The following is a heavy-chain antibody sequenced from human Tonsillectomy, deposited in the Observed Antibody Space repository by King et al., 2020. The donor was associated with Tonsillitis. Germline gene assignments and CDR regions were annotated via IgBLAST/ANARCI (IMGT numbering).Heavy chain of an antibody. CDR1: GFTFSSYS. Sequence: VQLVESGGGLVKPGGSLRLSCAASGFTFSSYSMNWVRQAPGKGLEWVSSISSSISYIYYADAVKGRLTISRDNAKNSMYLQMNSLRAEDTAVYYCARDGTERSGNWFDPWGQGTLVTVSS. CDR2: ISSSISYI. CDR3: ARDGTERSGNWFDP. V-gene: IGHV3-21*06. D-gene: IGHD1-1*01. J-gene: IGHJ5*02.